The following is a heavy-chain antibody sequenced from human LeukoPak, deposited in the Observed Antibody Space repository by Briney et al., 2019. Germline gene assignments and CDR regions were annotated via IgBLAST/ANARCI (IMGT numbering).Heavy chain of an antibody. CDR3: ARQNLNSSLYSFDF. V-gene: IGHV4-34*01. J-gene: IGHJ4*02. CDR1: GGSFSSYY. CDR2: IDHSGTT. Sequence: SETLSLTCAVYGGSFSSYYWSWIRQPPGKGLEWIGEIDHSGTTNCNPSLKSRVAMSVDTSKNQFSLKLTSVTAADTAIYYCARQNLNSSLYSFDFWGQGTLATVSS. D-gene: IGHD3-16*02.